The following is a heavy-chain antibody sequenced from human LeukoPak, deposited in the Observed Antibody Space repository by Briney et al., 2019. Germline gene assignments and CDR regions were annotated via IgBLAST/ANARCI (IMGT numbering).Heavy chain of an antibody. V-gene: IGHV3-23*01. CDR2: ISGSGGTT. J-gene: IGHJ6*03. CDR3: AKDGHGSGSYYNYYYYYHMDV. D-gene: IGHD3-10*01. CDR1: GFTFSNYA. Sequence: PGGSLRLSSAASGFTFSNYAMSWVRQAPGKRLEWVSAISGSGGTTYHADSVKGRFTISRDNSKNTLYLQMNSLRAEDTAVYYCAKDGHGSGSYYNYYYYYHMDVWGKGNTVTVSS.